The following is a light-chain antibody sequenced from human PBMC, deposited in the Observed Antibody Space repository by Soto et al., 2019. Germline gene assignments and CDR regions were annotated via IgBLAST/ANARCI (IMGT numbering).Light chain of an antibody. V-gene: IGKV1-5*03. CDR3: QHYNSYSEA. Sequence: DIQMTQSPSTLSGSVGDRVTITCRASQTISSWLAWYQQKPGKAPKLLIYKASTLKSGVPSRFSGSGSGTEFTLTIIGRQPDDFATYYCQHYNSYSEAFGQGTKV. CDR1: QTISSW. CDR2: KAS. J-gene: IGKJ1*01.